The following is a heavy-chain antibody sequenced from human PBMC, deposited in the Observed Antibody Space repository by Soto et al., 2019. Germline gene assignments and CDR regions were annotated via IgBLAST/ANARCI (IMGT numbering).Heavy chain of an antibody. CDR2: IYYSGST. J-gene: IGHJ6*02. Sequence: QLQLQESGPGLVKPSETLSLTCTVSGGSISSSSYYWGWIRQPPGKGLEWIGSIYYSGSTYYNPSLKSRVTISVDTSKNQFSLKLSSVTAADTAVYYCARHRLRSSWYITEYYYYGMDVWGQGTKVTV. CDR3: ARHRLRSSWYITEYYYYGMDV. CDR1: GGSISSSSYY. V-gene: IGHV4-39*01. D-gene: IGHD6-13*01.